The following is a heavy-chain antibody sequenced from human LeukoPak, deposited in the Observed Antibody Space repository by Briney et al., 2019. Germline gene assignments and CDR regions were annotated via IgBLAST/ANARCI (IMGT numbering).Heavy chain of an antibody. J-gene: IGHJ4*02. CDR1: GGSISSYY. Sequence: ETLSLTCTVSGGSISSYYWSWVRQAPGKGLEWVSAIYSGGSTYYADSVKGRFTISRDNSKNTLYLQMNSLRAEDTAVYYCARGGVTQDYWGQGTLVTVSS. CDR2: IYSGGST. D-gene: IGHD2-21*02. V-gene: IGHV3-66*01. CDR3: ARGGVTQDY.